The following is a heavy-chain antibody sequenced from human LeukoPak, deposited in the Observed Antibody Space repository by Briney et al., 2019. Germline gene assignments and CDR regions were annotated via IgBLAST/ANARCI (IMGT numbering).Heavy chain of an antibody. D-gene: IGHD2-2*01. J-gene: IGHJ4*02. CDR3: ARDSCSSTSCRRKFDN. Sequence: SETLSLTCTVSGGSITISNYFWGWIRQSPGKGLEWIGSIYYSGSTYYNPSLKSRVTISVETSKIQFSLKLSSVTAADSAVYYCARDSCSSTSCRRKFDNWGQGTLVTVSS. V-gene: IGHV4-39*07. CDR1: GGSITISNYF. CDR2: IYYSGST.